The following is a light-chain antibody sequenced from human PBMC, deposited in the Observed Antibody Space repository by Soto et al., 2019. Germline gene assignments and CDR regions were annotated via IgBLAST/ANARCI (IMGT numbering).Light chain of an antibody. CDR1: QSVSTS. CDR2: DVS. Sequence: EIVLTQSPATLSLAPGERATLPCRASQSVSTSLAWYQQRPGQAPRLLIYDVSNRAAGVPARFIGSGSGTDFTLTISNLELEDFAIYYCKERSNWPRLTFGGGTTVEIK. V-gene: IGKV3-11*01. J-gene: IGKJ4*01. CDR3: KERSNWPRLT.